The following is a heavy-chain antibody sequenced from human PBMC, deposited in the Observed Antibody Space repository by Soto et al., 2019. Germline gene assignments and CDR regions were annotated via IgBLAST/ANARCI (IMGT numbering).Heavy chain of an antibody. Sequence: TSETLSLTCTVSGGSVSSGSYYWSWIRQPPGKGLEWIGYIYYSGSTNYNPSLKSRVTISVDTSKNQFSLKLSSVTAADTAVYYCAREPLGEGYFDYWGQGTLVTVSS. CDR3: AREPLGEGYFDY. CDR2: IYYSGST. J-gene: IGHJ4*02. CDR1: GGSVSSGSYY. D-gene: IGHD2-21*01. V-gene: IGHV4-61*01.